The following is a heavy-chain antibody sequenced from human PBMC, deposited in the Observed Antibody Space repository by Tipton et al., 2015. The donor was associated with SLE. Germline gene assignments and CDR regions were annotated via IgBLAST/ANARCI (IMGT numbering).Heavy chain of an antibody. Sequence: QSGPEVKKPGASVKVSCKASGYTFTRYYIHWVRQAPGQGLEWMGIINPGVDTTTYTQNFQGRVTMTRDTSTNTVHMEVSSLRSEDTAVYYCARECSSTSLLDYFDYWGQGTLVTVSS. CDR3: ARECSSTSLLDYFDY. V-gene: IGHV1-46*01. D-gene: IGHD2-2*01. J-gene: IGHJ4*02. CDR2: INPGVDTT. CDR1: GYTFTRYY.